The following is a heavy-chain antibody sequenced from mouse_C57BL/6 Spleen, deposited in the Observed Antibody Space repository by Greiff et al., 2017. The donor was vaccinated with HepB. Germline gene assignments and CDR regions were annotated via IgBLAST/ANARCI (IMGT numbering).Heavy chain of an antibody. CDR3: ARHENYYFDY. Sequence: EVMLVESGGDLVKPGGSLKLSCAASGFTFSSYGMSWVRQTPDKRLEWVATISSGGSYTYYPDSVKGRFTISRDNAKNTLYLQMSSLKSEDTAMYYCARHENYYFDYWGQGTTLTVSS. J-gene: IGHJ2*01. V-gene: IGHV5-6*01. CDR1: GFTFSSYG. CDR2: ISSGGSYT.